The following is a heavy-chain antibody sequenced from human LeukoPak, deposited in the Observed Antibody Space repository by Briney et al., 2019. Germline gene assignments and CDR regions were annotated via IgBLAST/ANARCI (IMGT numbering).Heavy chain of an antibody. D-gene: IGHD4-23*01. CDR3: ARDGYGGNTDWFDP. Sequence: HPGGFLRLSCAASGFTFSSYEMNWVRQAPGKGLEWVSYISSSGSTIYYADSVKGRFTISRDNAKNSLYLQMNSLRAEDTAVYYCARDGYGGNTDWFDPWGQGTLVTVSS. V-gene: IGHV3-48*03. J-gene: IGHJ5*02. CDR2: ISSSGSTI. CDR1: GFTFSSYE.